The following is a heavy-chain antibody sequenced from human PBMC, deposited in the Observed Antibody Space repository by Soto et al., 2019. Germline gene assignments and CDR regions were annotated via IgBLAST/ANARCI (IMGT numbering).Heavy chain of an antibody. CDR2: ISSSSSTI. J-gene: IGHJ6*03. D-gene: IGHD3-3*01. V-gene: IGHV3-48*01. CDR1: GFTFSSYS. CDR3: ARGKWDVLRFLEWFQSYMDV. Sequence: EVQLVESGGGLVQPGGSLRLSCAASGFTFSSYSMHWVRQAPGKGLEWVSYISSSSSTIYYADSVKGRFTISRDNAKNSLYLQMNSLRAEDTAVYYGARGKWDVLRFLEWFQSYMDVWGKGTTVTVSS.